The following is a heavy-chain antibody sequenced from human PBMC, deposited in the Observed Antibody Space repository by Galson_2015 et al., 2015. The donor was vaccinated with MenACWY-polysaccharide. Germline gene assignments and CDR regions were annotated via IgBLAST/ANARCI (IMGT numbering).Heavy chain of an antibody. CDR3: TRSIHISGWGGDFES. CDR1: GDSVSSNSAA. CDR2: TYYWSRWYN. J-gene: IGHJ4*02. D-gene: IGHD6-19*01. Sequence: CAISGDSVSSNSAAWNWIRQSPSRGLEWLGRTYYWSRWYNDYATSVKSRISIKADTPKNQFSLQLNSVTPEDTALYYCTRSIHISGWGGDFESWGQGTLVTVSS. V-gene: IGHV6-1*01.